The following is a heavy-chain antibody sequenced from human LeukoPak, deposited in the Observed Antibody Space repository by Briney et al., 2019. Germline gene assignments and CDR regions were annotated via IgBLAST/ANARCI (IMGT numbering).Heavy chain of an antibody. J-gene: IGHJ4*02. CDR1: GGSFSGFY. CDR2: INHSGST. Sequence: SETLSLTCAVCGGSFSGFYWSWIRQPPGKGLEWIGEINHSGSTNYNPSLKSRVTISVDTSKNQFSLKLSSVTAADTAVYYCARGYRQQPTYWGQGTLVTVSS. D-gene: IGHD6-13*01. CDR3: ARGYRQQPTY. V-gene: IGHV4-34*01.